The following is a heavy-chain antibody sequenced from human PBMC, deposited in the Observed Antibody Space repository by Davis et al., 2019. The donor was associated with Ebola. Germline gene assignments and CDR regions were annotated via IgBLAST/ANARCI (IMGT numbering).Heavy chain of an antibody. CDR2: IKQDGSEK. Sequence: PGGSLRLSCAASGFTFSSYWMSWVRQAPGKGLEWVANIKQDGSEKYYVDSVKGRFTISIDSAKNSLYLQMNSLRAEDTAVYYCAKTGGVGATLYWGQGTLVTVSS. CDR1: GFTFSSYW. J-gene: IGHJ4*02. CDR3: AKTGGVGATLY. V-gene: IGHV3-7*01. D-gene: IGHD1-26*01.